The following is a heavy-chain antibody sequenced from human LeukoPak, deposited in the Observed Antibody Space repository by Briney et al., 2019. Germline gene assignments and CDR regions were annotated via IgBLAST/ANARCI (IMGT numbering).Heavy chain of an antibody. CDR1: GGSISISHW. V-gene: IGHV4-4*02. CDR3: ARDQTTRSWYFDN. Sequence: PSETLSLTCAVSGGSISISHWWPWVRQPPGKGLEWIGEIYHSGSTDYNPSLKSRVTISIDKSKNEFSLKLTSVTAADTAVYYCARDQTTRSWYFDNWGQGTLVTVSS. D-gene: IGHD1-7*01. CDR2: IYHSGST. J-gene: IGHJ4*02.